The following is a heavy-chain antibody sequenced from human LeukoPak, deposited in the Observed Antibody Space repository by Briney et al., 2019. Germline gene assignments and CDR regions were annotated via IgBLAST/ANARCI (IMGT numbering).Heavy chain of an antibody. J-gene: IGHJ4*02. V-gene: IGHV3-74*01. CDR1: GFSFSGHW. D-gene: IGHD6-6*01. CDR3: ARGPNSNWSGLDF. CDR2: ISPTGSTT. Sequence: GGSLRLSCTASGFSFSGHWMHWARQLPGKGLVWFSRISPTGSTTSYTDSVKGRFTVSRDNAKNTLYLQVNNLRAEDTAVYYCARGPNSNWSGLDFWGQGTLLTVSS.